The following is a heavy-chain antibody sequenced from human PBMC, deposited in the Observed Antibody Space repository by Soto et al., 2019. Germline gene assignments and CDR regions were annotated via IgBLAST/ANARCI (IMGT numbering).Heavy chain of an antibody. CDR1: GFTFSNYG. CDR3: ARDRSMHRGNRLDP. D-gene: IGHD3-10*01. V-gene: IGHV3-33*01. Sequence: QVQLVESGGGVVQPGRSLRLSCAASGFTFSNYGMHWVRQAPGKGLEWVAMIWYDGSNKNYADSAKGRFTISRDNSKNTLFLQMNSLRAEDTALYYCARDRSMHRGNRLDPWGQGTLVIVSS. J-gene: IGHJ5*02. CDR2: IWYDGSNK.